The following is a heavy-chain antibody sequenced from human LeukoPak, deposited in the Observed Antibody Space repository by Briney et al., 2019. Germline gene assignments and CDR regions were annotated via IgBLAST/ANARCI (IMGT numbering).Heavy chain of an antibody. V-gene: IGHV3-23*01. D-gene: IGHD4-17*01. CDR3: AKDQDGDYAPIDY. J-gene: IGHJ4*02. CDR1: GFTFSSYA. Sequence: GSLRLSCAASGFTFSSYAMSWVRQAPGKGLEWVSAISGSGGSTYYADSVKGRFTISRDNSKNTLYPQMNSLRAEDTAVYYCAKDQDGDYAPIDYWGQGTLVTVSS. CDR2: ISGSGGST.